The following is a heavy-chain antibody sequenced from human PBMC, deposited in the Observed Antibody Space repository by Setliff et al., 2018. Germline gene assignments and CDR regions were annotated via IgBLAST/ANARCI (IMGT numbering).Heavy chain of an antibody. J-gene: IGHJ6*02. Sequence: GASVKVSCKASGGTFSSYAISWVRQAPGQGLEWMGWITVYNGNVIYAENFQGRVTLTTDTSTSTGYMEMRSLRSDDTAVYYCARLGFGEIYYYGMDVWGQGTTVTVSS. D-gene: IGHD3-10*01. CDR3: ARLGFGEIYYYGMDV. CDR1: GGTFSSYA. V-gene: IGHV1-18*01. CDR2: ITVYNGNV.